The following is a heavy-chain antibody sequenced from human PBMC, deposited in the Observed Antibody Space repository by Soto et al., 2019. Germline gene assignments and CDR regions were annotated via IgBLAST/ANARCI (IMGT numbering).Heavy chain of an antibody. J-gene: IGHJ4*02. Sequence: QVQLVQSGAEVKKPGSSVKVSCKASGGTFSSHVFNWVRQAPGQGLEWMGGIMPIIGTANYAQKFQGRVTITAVDATRTAFMELRSLRSEDTAVYYCARDLEFRDGNISHPDYWGQGTLVTVAS. CDR2: IMPIIGTA. V-gene: IGHV1-69*01. D-gene: IGHD3-3*01. CDR3: ARDLEFRDGNISHPDY. CDR1: GGTFSSHV.